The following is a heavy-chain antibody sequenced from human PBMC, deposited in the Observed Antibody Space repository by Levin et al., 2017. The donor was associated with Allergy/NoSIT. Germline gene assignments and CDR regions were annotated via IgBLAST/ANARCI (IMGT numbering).Heavy chain of an antibody. V-gene: IGHV4-61*01. CDR2: IHYSGST. J-gene: IGHJ6*02. CDR3: ARKRVIPGGPQYFYGYGMDV. Sequence: PSETLSLTCTVSGGSVSSGSYHWSWIRQTPERGLEWLGNIHYSGSTKYNPSLKSRVAISLDTPRNQFSLRLISVTAADTAVYFCARKRVIPGGPQYFYGYGMDVWGQGTTVTVSS. CDR1: GGSVSSGSYH. D-gene: IGHD2-2*01.